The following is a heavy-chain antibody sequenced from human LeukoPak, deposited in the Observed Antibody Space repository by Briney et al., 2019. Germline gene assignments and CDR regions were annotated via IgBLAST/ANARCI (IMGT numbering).Heavy chain of an antibody. CDR1: GGSISSSSYY. V-gene: IGHV4-39*07. Sequence: PSETLSLTCTVSGGSISSSSYYWGWIRQPPGKGLEWIGSIYYSGSTYYNPSLKSRVTISVDTSKNQFSLKLSSVTAADTAVYYCARGIYHGDYPEYFQHWGQGTLVTVSS. CDR2: IYYSGST. J-gene: IGHJ1*01. CDR3: ARGIYHGDYPEYFQH. D-gene: IGHD4-17*01.